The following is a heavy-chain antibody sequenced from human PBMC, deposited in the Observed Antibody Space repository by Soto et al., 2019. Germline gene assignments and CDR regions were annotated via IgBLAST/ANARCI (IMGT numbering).Heavy chain of an antibody. Sequence: GGSLRLSCTASGFIVSNTYVNWVRQAPGKGLEWVSYISSSSSTIYYADSVKGRFTISRDNAKNSLYLQMNSLRDEDTAVYYCARSFLRTTMIVPLDYWGQGTLVTVSS. J-gene: IGHJ4*02. V-gene: IGHV3-48*02. CDR2: ISSSSSTI. CDR1: GFIVSNTY. CDR3: ARSFLRTTMIVPLDY. D-gene: IGHD3-22*01.